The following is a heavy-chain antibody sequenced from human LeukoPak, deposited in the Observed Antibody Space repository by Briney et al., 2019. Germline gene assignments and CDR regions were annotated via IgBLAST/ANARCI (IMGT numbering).Heavy chain of an antibody. Sequence: GGSLRLSCAASGFTFRDYGMHWVCQAPGKGLEWVAVISYDGSNKYYADSVKGRFTISRDNSKNTLYMEMNSLRAEDTAVYYCAKAFRGQRYYFDYWGQGTLVTVSS. CDR3: AKAFRGQRYYFDY. J-gene: IGHJ4*02. D-gene: IGHD6-25*01. CDR2: ISYDGSNK. CDR1: GFTFRDYG. V-gene: IGHV3-30*18.